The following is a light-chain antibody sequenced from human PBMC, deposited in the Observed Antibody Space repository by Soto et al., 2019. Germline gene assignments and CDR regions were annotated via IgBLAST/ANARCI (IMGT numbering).Light chain of an antibody. Sequence: IVFTHSPATLSFSPVKRATLSCRASQTVPRDFVAWYQQKPGQAPKLLIYAASTRATGIPDRFSGSGSGTDFTLTISRLEPEDFAVYYCQQYRWSWGAFGPGTKVDIK. CDR1: QTVPRDF. V-gene: IGKV3-20*01. CDR3: QQYRWSWGA. CDR2: AAS. J-gene: IGKJ3*01.